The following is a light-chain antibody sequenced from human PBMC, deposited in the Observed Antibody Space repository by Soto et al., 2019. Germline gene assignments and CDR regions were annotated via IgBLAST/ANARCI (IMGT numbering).Light chain of an antibody. Sequence: QSALTQPRSVSGSPGQSVTISCTGTSSDVGGYNFVSWYQQHPGKAPKLMIYDVSKRPSGVPDRFSGSKSGNTASLTISGLQAEDEADYHCCSYAGSYTLFGGGTTVTVL. CDR3: CSYAGSYTL. CDR1: SSDVGGYNF. CDR2: DVS. J-gene: IGLJ2*01. V-gene: IGLV2-11*01.